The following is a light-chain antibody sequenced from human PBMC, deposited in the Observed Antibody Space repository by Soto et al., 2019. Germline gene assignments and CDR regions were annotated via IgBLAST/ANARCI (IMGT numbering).Light chain of an antibody. CDR2: GAS. J-gene: IGKJ3*01. CDR3: QQYNNWPPRFT. Sequence: EIEMTQSPATLSVSPGERATLSCRASQSVSSNLAWYQQKPGQAPRLLMYGASTRATGIPARFSGSGSGTEFTLTISSLQSEDFAVYYCQQYNNWPPRFTFGPGTKVDI. V-gene: IGKV3-15*01. CDR1: QSVSSN.